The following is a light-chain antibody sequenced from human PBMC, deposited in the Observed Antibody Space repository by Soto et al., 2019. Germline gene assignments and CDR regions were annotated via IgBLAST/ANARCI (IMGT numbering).Light chain of an antibody. J-gene: IGLJ1*01. CDR3: SSYTSSSTRLYV. CDR1: SSDVGGRNF. V-gene: IGLV2-14*01. Sequence: QSALTQPASVSGSPGKSITIYCTGTSSDVGGRNFVSWYQQHPGKAPKVMIYAVSHRLSGVSNRFSGSKSGNTASLTISGLQAEDEADYYCSSYTSSSTRLYVFGTGTKLTVL. CDR2: AVS.